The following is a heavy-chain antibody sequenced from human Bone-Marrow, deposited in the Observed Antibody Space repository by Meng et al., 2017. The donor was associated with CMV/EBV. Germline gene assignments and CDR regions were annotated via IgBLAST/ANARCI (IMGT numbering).Heavy chain of an antibody. J-gene: IGHJ6*02. V-gene: IGHV4-34*01. CDR2: INHSGST. Sequence: SETLSLTCAVYGGSFSGYYWSWIRQPPGKGLEWTGEINHSGSTNYNPSLKSRVTISVDTSKNQFSLKLSSVTAADTAVYYCARGQRYHPYYYYGMDVWGQGTTVTVSS. D-gene: IGHD2-2*01. CDR1: GGSFSGYY. CDR3: ARGQRYHPYYYYGMDV.